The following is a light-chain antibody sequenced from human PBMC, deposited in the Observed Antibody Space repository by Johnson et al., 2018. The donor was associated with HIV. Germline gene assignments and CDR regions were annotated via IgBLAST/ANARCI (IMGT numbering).Light chain of an antibody. Sequence: SVLTQPPSVSAAPGQKVTISCSGTDSNIGNNYVSWYQQFPGTAPKLLIYDNNKRPSGIPDRFSGSTSGTSATLGVTGLPTGDEADYYCGTWDSSLSAYVFGSGTKVTVL. CDR1: DSNIGNNY. J-gene: IGLJ1*01. V-gene: IGLV1-51*01. CDR2: DNN. CDR3: GTWDSSLSAYV.